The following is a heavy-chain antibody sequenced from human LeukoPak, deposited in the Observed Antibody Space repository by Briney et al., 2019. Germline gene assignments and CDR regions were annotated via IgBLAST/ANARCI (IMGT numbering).Heavy chain of an antibody. CDR3: ARRAPVAGTPYDY. J-gene: IGHJ4*02. D-gene: IGHD6-19*01. CDR1: GFTFSSYW. Sequence: GGSLRLSCAASGFTFSSYWMHWVRQDPGKGLVWVSRINSDGNITTYADSVKGRFTISRDNAKNTLYLQMNSLRAEDTAVYYCARRAPVAGTPYDYWGQGTLVTVSS. V-gene: IGHV3-74*01. CDR2: INSDGNIT.